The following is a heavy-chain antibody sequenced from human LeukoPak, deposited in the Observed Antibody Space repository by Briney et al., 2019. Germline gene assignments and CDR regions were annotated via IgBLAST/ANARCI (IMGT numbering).Heavy chain of an antibody. CDR1: GFTFSSYA. D-gene: IGHD2-2*01. Sequence: GGSLRLSCAASGFTFSSYAMHWVRQAPGKGLEYVSAISSNGGSTYYANSMKGRFTISRDNSKNTLYLQMGSLRAEDMAVYYCARVPYIVVVPAAKSWFDPWGQGTLVTVSS. CDR2: ISSNGGST. J-gene: IGHJ5*02. CDR3: ARVPYIVVVPAAKSWFDP. V-gene: IGHV3-64*01.